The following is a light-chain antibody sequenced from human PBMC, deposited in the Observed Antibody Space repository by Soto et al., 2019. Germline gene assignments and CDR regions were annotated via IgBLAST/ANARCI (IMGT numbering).Light chain of an antibody. J-gene: IGLJ2*01. CDR2: RNH. CDR3: AAWDDSLRAVV. V-gene: IGLV1-44*01. CDR1: RSNIGTYT. Sequence: QSVLTQSPSASGTPGQRVTISCSGSRSNIGTYTVNWYQPLPGTAPTLLIFRNHQRPSGVPDRFSGSKSGTSASLAISGPQSEDEADYYCAAWDDSLRAVVFGGGTKVTVL.